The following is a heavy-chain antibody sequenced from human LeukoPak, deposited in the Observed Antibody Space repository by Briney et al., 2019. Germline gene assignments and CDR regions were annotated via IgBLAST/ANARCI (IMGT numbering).Heavy chain of an antibody. CDR1: GFNFSRFW. CDR2: MNSDGSKR. D-gene: IGHD3-22*01. V-gene: IGHV3-74*01. CDR3: ARALGYDSSGYRSYWYIDL. Sequence: QTGGSLRLSCTASGFNFSRFWMHWVRQGPGKGLVWVARMNSDGSKRNYADFATGRFTISRDNAKNTVYLQMDSLRVEDTAVYYCARALGYDSSGYRSYWYIDLWGRGTLVTVSS. J-gene: IGHJ2*01.